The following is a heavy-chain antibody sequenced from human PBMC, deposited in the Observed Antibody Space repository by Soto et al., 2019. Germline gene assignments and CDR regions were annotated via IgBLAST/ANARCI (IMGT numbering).Heavy chain of an antibody. CDR2: INPNSGGT. J-gene: IGHJ6*03. Sequence: QVQLVQSGAEVKKPGASVKVSCKASGYTFTGYYMHWVRQAPGQVLEWMGWINPNSGGTNYAQKFQGWVTRTRDTSISTAYMELSRLRCDDTAVYYCAREGRVRPYYYYYMDVWGKGTTVTVSS. D-gene: IGHD6-13*01. CDR1: GYTFTGYY. CDR3: AREGRVRPYYYYYMDV. V-gene: IGHV1-2*04.